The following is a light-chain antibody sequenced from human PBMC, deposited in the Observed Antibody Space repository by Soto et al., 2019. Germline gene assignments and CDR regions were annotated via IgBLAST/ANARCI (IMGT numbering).Light chain of an antibody. CDR1: QSLLHSNGYNY. Sequence: DIVMTQSPLSLPVTPGEPASISCRSSQSLLHSNGYNYLDWYLQKPGQSPQLLIYLGFNRASGVPDRFSGSGSGTDFTLKISRVEAEDVGVYYCMQALQTPPTFGQGTKLEIK. J-gene: IGKJ2*01. CDR2: LGF. V-gene: IGKV2-28*01. CDR3: MQALQTPPT.